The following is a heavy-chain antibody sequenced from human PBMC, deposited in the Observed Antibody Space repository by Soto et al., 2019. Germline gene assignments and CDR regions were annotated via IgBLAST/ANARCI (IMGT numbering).Heavy chain of an antibody. D-gene: IGHD3-10*01. CDR1: GGSFRGYY. Sequence: PSETLSLTCAVYGGSFRGYYWSGIRQPPGKGLEWIGEINHSGSTNYNPSLKSRVTISVDTSKNQFSLKLSSVTAADTAVYYCAGSYYRNWFDPWGQGTLVTVSS. J-gene: IGHJ5*02. CDR2: INHSGST. V-gene: IGHV4-34*01. CDR3: AGSYYRNWFDP.